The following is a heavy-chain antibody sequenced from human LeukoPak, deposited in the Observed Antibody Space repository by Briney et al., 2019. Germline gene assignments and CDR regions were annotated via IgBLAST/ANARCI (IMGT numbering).Heavy chain of an antibody. CDR2: INPNSGGT. J-gene: IGHJ5*02. CDR3: ARDAHDTRGYYYDSRPNWFDP. D-gene: IGHD3-22*01. Sequence: GASVKVSCKASGYGFSYYGISWVRQAPGQGLEWMGWINPNSGGTNYAQKFQGRVTMTRDTSISTAYMELSRLRSDDTAVYYCARDAHDTRGYYYDSRPNWFDPWGQGTLVTVSS. CDR1: GYGFSYYG. V-gene: IGHV1-2*02.